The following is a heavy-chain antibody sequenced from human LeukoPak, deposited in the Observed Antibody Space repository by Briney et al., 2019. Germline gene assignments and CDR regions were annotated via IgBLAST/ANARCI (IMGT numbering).Heavy chain of an antibody. J-gene: IGHJ4*02. CDR1: GFTFSSYS. CDR3: ARDLPPGSSGWYLGY. V-gene: IGHV3-48*02. D-gene: IGHD6-19*01. Sequence: GRSLRLSCAASGFTFSSYSMNWVRQAPGKGLEWVSYISSSSSTIYYADSVKGRFTISRDNAKNSLYLQMNSLRDEDTAVYYCARDLPPGSSGWYLGYWRQGTLVTVSS. CDR2: ISSSSSTI.